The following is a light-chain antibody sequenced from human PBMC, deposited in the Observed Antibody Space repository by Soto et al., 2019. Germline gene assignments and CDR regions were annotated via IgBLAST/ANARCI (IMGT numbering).Light chain of an antibody. CDR2: DVN. CDR3: SSYTNTNTLV. J-gene: IGLJ2*01. CDR1: TSDVGGYNH. V-gene: IGLV2-14*01. Sequence: QSALIQPASVSGSPGQSITISCTGTTSDVGGYNHASWFQQHPGKVPKLMIYDVNNRPSGVSNRFSGSKSGNTASLTISGLQAEDEADYYCSSYTNTNTLVFGGGTKVTVL.